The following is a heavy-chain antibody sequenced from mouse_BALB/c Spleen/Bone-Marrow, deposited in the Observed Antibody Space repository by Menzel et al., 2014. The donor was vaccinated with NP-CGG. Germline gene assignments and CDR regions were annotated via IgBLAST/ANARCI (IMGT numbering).Heavy chain of an antibody. CDR3: ARKALYYAMDY. J-gene: IGHJ4*01. Sequence: DVKLEESGPGLVKPSQPLSLTCTVTGYSITSDYAWNWIRQFPGNKLEWMGYISYSGSTSYNPSLKSRISITRDTSKNQFFLQLNSVTTEDTATYYCARKALYYAMDYWGQGTSVTVSS. CDR1: GYSITSDYA. V-gene: IGHV3-2*02. CDR2: ISYSGST.